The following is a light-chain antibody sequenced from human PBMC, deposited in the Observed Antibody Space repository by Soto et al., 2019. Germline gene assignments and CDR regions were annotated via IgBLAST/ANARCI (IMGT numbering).Light chain of an antibody. J-gene: IGKJ1*01. Sequence: EILLTQYPATLSLSPGERATLSCGASQSVSSYLAWYQKKPGQAPRLLIYDASNRATGIPDRFSGSGSGTVLTLTINTLEPDDFAVYYCHQYGNSPQTFGQGTKVDIK. CDR1: QSVSSY. CDR3: HQYGNSPQT. CDR2: DAS. V-gene: IGKV3-11*01.